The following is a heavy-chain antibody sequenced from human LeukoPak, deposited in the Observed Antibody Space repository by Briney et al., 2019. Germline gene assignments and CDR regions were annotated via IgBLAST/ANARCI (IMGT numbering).Heavy chain of an antibody. D-gene: IGHD1-26*01. CDR2: VYTGGTT. J-gene: IGHJ4*02. CDR1: GFTVSSSY. Sequence: PGGSLRLSCAASGFTVSSSYMNWVRQAPGKGLEWVSVVYTGGTTYFADSVKGRFTISRDNSKNTLYLQMNSLRAEDTAVYYCARDSLMGAYFDYWGQGTLVTVSS. CDR3: ARDSLMGAYFDY. V-gene: IGHV3-66*01.